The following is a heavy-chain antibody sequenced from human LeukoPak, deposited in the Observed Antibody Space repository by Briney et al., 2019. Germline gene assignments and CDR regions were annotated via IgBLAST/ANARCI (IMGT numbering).Heavy chain of an antibody. CDR1: GGSFSGYY. CDR3: ARKGFLEWLAIDY. Sequence: SEMLSLTCAVYGGSFSGYYWSLIRQPPGKGLEWIGEINHSGSTNYNPSLKSRVTISVDTSKNQFSLKLSSVTAADTAVYYCARKGFLEWLAIDYWGQGTLVTVSS. CDR2: INHSGST. J-gene: IGHJ4*02. D-gene: IGHD3-3*01. V-gene: IGHV4-34*01.